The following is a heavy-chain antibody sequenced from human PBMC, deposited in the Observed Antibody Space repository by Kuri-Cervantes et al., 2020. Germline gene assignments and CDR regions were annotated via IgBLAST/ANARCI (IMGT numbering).Heavy chain of an antibody. Sequence: GESLKISCAASGFTFTDYYMSWIRQSPGKGLEWVSYISNGGTTIHYADSVKGRFTISRDNAKNSLCLQVNSLRAEDTAVYYCARVPWTAVADWGQGTLVTVSS. CDR2: ISNGGTTI. CDR1: GFTFTDYY. CDR3: ARVPWTAVAD. J-gene: IGHJ4*02. D-gene: IGHD6-19*01. V-gene: IGHV3-11*04.